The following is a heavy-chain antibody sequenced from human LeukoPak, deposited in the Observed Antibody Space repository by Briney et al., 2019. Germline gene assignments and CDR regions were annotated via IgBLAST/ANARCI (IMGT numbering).Heavy chain of an antibody. V-gene: IGHV4-59*08. CDR1: GGSISTYY. CDR3: ARTYCGTNACPFDH. D-gene: IGHD2-21*01. J-gene: IGHJ4*02. CDR2: IFHTGTT. Sequence: PSETLSLTCTVSGGSISTYYWSWIRQPPGKGLECLGFIFHTGTTNYNPSLKSRVTISVDTSKNQFSLKVSSVTAADTAIYYCARTYCGTNACPFDHWGQGNLVTVSS.